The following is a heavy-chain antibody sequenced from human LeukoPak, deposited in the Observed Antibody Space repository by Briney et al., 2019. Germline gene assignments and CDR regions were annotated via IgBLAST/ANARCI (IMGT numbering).Heavy chain of an antibody. CDR3: ARDDYGDYEYRGGFDY. D-gene: IGHD4-17*01. Sequence: PGGSLRLSCAASGFTFSSYWMSWVRQAPGKGLEWVANIRQDGSVQNYVDSVKGRFTISRDNSKNTLYLQMNSLRAEDTAVYYCARDDYGDYEYRGGFDYWGQGTLVTVSS. CDR1: GFTFSSYW. V-gene: IGHV3-7*01. J-gene: IGHJ4*02. CDR2: IRQDGSVQ.